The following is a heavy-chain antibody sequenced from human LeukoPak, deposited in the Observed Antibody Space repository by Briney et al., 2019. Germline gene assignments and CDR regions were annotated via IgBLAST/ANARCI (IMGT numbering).Heavy chain of an antibody. CDR1: GGSMSSGGYY. V-gene: IGHV4-30-2*01. CDR2: IYHSGST. D-gene: IGHD3-9*01. CDR3: ARGYYDILTGYFFDY. J-gene: IGHJ4*02. Sequence: SQTLSLTCTVSGGSMSSGGYYWSWIRQPPGKGLEWIGYIYHSGSTYYNPSLKSRVTISVDRSKNQFSLKLSSVTAADTAVYYCARGYYDILTGYFFDYWGQGTLVTVSS.